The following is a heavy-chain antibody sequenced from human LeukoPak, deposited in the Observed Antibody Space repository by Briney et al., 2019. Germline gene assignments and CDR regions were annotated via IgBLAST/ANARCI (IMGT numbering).Heavy chain of an antibody. CDR2: IGASGAET. Sequence: GGSLRLSCEASGFIFSTYATAWVRQAPGKGLDWVSVIGASGAETYYSDSAKGRFTVSRDNSKDTLFLHMSSLRAEDTAVYFCATRPRDSSGYYLGAFDAWGQGTTVTVSS. CDR1: GFIFSTYA. CDR3: ATRPRDSSGYYLGAFDA. D-gene: IGHD3-22*01. V-gene: IGHV3-23*01. J-gene: IGHJ3*01.